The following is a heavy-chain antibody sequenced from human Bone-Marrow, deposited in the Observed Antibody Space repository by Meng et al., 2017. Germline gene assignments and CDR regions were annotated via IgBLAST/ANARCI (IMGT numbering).Heavy chain of an antibody. J-gene: IGHJ5*02. Sequence: QVQLQQWGAGLLKPSETLSLTCAVYGGSFSSYYWSWIRQPPGKGLEWIGEINHSGSANYNPSLKSRVTISVDTSKSQFSLKLSSVTAADTAVYYCARRGGPGSYSPWGPGTRVTVSS. D-gene: IGHD3-10*01. CDR1: GGSFSSYY. V-gene: IGHV4-34*01. CDR2: INHSGSA. CDR3: ARRGGPGSYSP.